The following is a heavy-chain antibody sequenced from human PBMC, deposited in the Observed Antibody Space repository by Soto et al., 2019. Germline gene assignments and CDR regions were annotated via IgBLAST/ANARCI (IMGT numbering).Heavy chain of an antibody. V-gene: IGHV4-31*03. D-gene: IGHD6-6*01. CDR2: IYYSGST. Sequence: PSETLSLTCTVSGGSISSGGYYWSWIRQHPGKGLEWIGYIYYSGSTYYNPSLKSRVTISVDTSKNQFSLKLSSVTAADTAVYYCARGRASSSSLYYFDYWGQGAMVTVYS. J-gene: IGHJ4*02. CDR3: ARGRASSSSLYYFDY. CDR1: GGSISSGGYY.